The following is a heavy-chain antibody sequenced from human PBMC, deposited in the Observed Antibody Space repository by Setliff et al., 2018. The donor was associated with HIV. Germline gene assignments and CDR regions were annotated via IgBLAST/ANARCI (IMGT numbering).Heavy chain of an antibody. J-gene: IGHJ4*02. Sequence: GGSLRLSCAASGFTFSTYGLNWVRQAPGKGLEWISYINNDSGTIYYADSVRGRFTISRDNARDSVYLQMNGLRADDTAVYYCVRSDWYHGSGSHDYWGQGTLVTVPQ. CDR2: INNDSGTI. CDR3: VRSDWYHGSGSHDY. CDR1: GFTFSTYG. D-gene: IGHD3-10*01. V-gene: IGHV3-48*04.